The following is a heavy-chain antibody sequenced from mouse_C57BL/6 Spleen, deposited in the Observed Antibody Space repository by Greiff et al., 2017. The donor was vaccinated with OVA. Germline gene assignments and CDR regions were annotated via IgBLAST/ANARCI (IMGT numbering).Heavy chain of an antibody. Sequence: EVHLVESGPGLVKPSQSLSLTCSVTGYSITSGYYWNWIRQFPGNKLEWMGYISYDGSNNYNPSLKNRISITRDTSKNQFFLKLNSVTTEDTATYYCARGIYYDYDGYFDVWGTGTTVTVSS. CDR2: ISYDGSN. J-gene: IGHJ1*03. D-gene: IGHD2-4*01. V-gene: IGHV3-6*01. CDR3: ARGIYYDYDGYFDV. CDR1: GYSITSGYY.